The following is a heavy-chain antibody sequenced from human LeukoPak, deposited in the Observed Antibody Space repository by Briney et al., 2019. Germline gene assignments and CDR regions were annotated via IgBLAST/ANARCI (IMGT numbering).Heavy chain of an antibody. D-gene: IGHD4-17*01. CDR2: IGGSGGST. J-gene: IGHJ4*02. V-gene: IGHV3-23*01. CDR1: GFTFSSYA. CDR3: AKKKRGLRGFDY. Sequence: PGGSLRLSCAASGFTFSSYAMSWVRQAPGKGLEWVSVIGGSGGSTYYADSVKGRFTISRDNSKNTLYLQMSSLRAEDTAVYYCAKKKRGLRGFDYWGQGTLVTVSS.